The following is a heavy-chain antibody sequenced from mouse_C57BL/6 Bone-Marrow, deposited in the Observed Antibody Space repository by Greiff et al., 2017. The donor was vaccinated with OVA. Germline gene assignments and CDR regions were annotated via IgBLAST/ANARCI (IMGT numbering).Heavy chain of an antibody. V-gene: IGHV1-72*01. Sequence: VQLQQPGAELVKPGASVKLSCKASGYTFTSYWMHWVKQRPGRGLEWIGRIDPNSGGTKYNEKFKSKATLTVDKPSRTAYMQLSSLTSEDSAVYYCARITTVVAPYYYAMDYWGQGTSVTVSS. CDR3: ARITTVVAPYYYAMDY. J-gene: IGHJ4*01. CDR1: GYTFTSYW. D-gene: IGHD1-1*01. CDR2: IDPNSGGT.